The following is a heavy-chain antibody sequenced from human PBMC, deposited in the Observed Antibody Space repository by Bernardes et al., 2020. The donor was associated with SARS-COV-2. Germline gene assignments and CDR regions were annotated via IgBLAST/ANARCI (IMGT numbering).Heavy chain of an antibody. CDR2: ITIDGSST. D-gene: IGHD6-6*01. CDR3: ARGTSGSSSWY. CDR1: GFTFSSSS. V-gene: IGHV3-74*01. Sequence: GGSLRLSCAASGFTFSSSSMHWVRQAPGKGLVWVSRITIDGSSTNYADSVKGRFTISRDNAKNTLYLQMNSLRAEDTAVYYCARGTSGSSSWYWGQGTLVTVSS. J-gene: IGHJ4*02.